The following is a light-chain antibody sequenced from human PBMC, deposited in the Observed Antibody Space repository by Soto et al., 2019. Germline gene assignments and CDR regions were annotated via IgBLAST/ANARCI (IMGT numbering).Light chain of an antibody. CDR2: LNSDGSH. CDR1: SGHSSYA. J-gene: IGLJ2*01. Sequence: QSVLTQSPSASASLGASVKLTCTLSSGHSSYAIAWHQQQPEKGPRYLMKLNSDGSHSKGDGIPDRFSGSSSGAERYLTISSLQSEDEADYYCQTWGTVVFGGATKLTVL. V-gene: IGLV4-69*01. CDR3: QTWGTVV.